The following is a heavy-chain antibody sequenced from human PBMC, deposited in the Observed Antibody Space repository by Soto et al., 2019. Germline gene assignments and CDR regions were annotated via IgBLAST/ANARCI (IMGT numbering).Heavy chain of an antibody. Sequence: QVQLVESGGGVVQPGRSLRLSCAASGFTFSSYGMHWVRQAPGKGLEWVAVISYDGSNKYYADSVKGRFTISRDNSKNTLYLQMNSRSAEDTAVYYCAIANGPMDVWGQGTTVTVSS. CDR1: GFTFSSYG. J-gene: IGHJ6*02. CDR3: AIANGPMDV. V-gene: IGHV3-30*03. D-gene: IGHD2-8*01. CDR2: ISYDGSNK.